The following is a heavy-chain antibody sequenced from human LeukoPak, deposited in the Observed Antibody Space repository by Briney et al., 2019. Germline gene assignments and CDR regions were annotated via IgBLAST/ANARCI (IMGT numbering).Heavy chain of an antibody. CDR2: IYYSGST. V-gene: IGHV4-59*01. CDR1: GDSITSYY. J-gene: IGHJ1*01. D-gene: IGHD2-21*01. CDR3: ARGPASYIAPQYFQH. Sequence: PSETLSLTCTVSGDSITSYYWSWVRQPPGKGLEWIGYIYYSGSTNYNPSLKSRVTISVDTSKNQFYLKLSSVTAADTVVYYCARGPASYIAPQYFQHWGQGTLVTVSS.